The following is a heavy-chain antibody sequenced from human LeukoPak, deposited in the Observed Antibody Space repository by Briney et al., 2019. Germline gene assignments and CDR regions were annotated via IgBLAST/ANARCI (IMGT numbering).Heavy chain of an antibody. CDR2: ISYDGSNK. CDR1: GFTFSSYA. CDR3: ASIGGGSYLYAFDI. D-gene: IGHD1-26*01. V-gene: IGHV3-30*04. Sequence: GRSLRLSCAASGFTFSSYAMHWVRQAPGKGLEWVAVISYDGSNKYYADSVKGRFTISRDNSKSTLYLQMNSLRAEDTAVYYCASIGGGSYLYAFDIWGQGTMVTVSS. J-gene: IGHJ3*02.